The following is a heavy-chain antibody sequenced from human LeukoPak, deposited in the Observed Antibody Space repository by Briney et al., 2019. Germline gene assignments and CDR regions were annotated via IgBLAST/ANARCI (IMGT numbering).Heavy chain of an antibody. J-gene: IGHJ6*03. Sequence: PPQSLSPTWPVAGGSPSSLYSSWIRQPAREGLEWNGYIYYSESTNYNPSLKSRVTISVDTSKNQFSLKLSSVTAADTAVYYCARDYGDYNYYYMDVWGKGTTVTVSS. D-gene: IGHD4-17*01. CDR2: IYYSEST. V-gene: IGHV4-59*01. CDR3: ARDYGDYNYYYMDV. CDR1: GGSPSSLY.